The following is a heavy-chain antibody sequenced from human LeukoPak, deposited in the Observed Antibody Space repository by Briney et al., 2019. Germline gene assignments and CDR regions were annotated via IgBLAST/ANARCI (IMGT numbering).Heavy chain of an antibody. CDR1: GFTFGTYW. CDR3: AKEDYYDSSGYYDY. D-gene: IGHD3-22*01. J-gene: IGHJ4*02. V-gene: IGHV3-33*06. Sequence: GGSLRLSCVASGFTFGTYWMNWVRQAPGKGLEWVAVLWYDGSNKYYADSVKGRFTISRDSFKNTLYLQMNSLRAEDTAVYYCAKEDYYDSSGYYDYWGQGTLVTVSS. CDR2: LWYDGSNK.